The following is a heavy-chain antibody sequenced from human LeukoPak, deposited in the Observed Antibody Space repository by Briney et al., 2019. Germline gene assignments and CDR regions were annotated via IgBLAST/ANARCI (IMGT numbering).Heavy chain of an antibody. CDR1: GFTFSSYW. CDR3: AKLPAAMIGHFDY. V-gene: IGHV3-7*03. Sequence: PGGSLRLSCAASGFTFSSYWMSWVRQAPGKGLEWVANIKQDGSEKYYVDSVKGRFTISRDNAKNSLYLQMNSLRAEDTAVYYCAKLPAAMIGHFDYWGQGTLVTVSS. J-gene: IGHJ4*02. D-gene: IGHD2-2*01. CDR2: IKQDGSEK.